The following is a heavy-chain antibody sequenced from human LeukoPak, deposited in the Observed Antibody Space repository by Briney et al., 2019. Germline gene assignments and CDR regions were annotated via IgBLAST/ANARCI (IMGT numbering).Heavy chain of an antibody. CDR1: GGSFSGYY. D-gene: IGHD3-10*01. CDR2: INHSGST. J-gene: IGHJ6*03. Sequence: ASETLSLTCAVYGGSFSGYYWSWIRQPPGKGLEWIGEINHSGSTNYNPSLKSRVTISVDTSKNQFSLKLSSATAADTAVYYCARVTRIWFGELFPYYYYYYMDVWGKGTTVTVSS. CDR3: ARVTRIWFGELFPYYYYYYMDV. V-gene: IGHV4-34*01.